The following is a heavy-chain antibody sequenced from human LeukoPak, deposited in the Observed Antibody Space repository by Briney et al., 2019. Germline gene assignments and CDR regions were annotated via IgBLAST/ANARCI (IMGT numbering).Heavy chain of an antibody. V-gene: IGHV3-23*01. CDR3: ATQRGTDYYDSSGYFDAFDI. J-gene: IGHJ3*02. CDR2: ISGSGGST. CDR1: GFIFSSYA. Sequence: GGSLRLSCAASGFIFSSYAMSWVRQALGKGLEWVSTISGSGGSTYYADSVKGRFTISRDNSKNTVYLQMNSLRAEDTAVYYCATQRGTDYYDSSGYFDAFDIWGQGTMVTVSP. D-gene: IGHD3-22*01.